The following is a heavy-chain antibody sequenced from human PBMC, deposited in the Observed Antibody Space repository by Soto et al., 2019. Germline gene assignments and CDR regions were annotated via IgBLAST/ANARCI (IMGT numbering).Heavy chain of an antibody. CDR2: IYYSGST. CDR3: ARSGGSGSYYYYYYGMDV. V-gene: IGHV4-39*01. D-gene: IGHD3-10*01. Sequence: TLSLTCTVSGGSISSSSYYWGWIRQPPGKGLEWIGSIYYSGSTYYNPSLKSRVTISVDTSKNQFSLKLSSVTAADTAVYYCARSGGSGSYYYYYYGMDVWGQGTTVTVSS. CDR1: GGSISSSSYY. J-gene: IGHJ6*02.